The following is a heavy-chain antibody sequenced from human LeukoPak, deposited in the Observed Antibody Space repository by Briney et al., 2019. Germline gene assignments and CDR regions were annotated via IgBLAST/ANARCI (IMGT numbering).Heavy chain of an antibody. J-gene: IGHJ5*02. CDR1: GFTFSSYA. CDR3: ARGRREQLVETWFDP. V-gene: IGHV3-23*01. D-gene: IGHD6-13*01. Sequence: GGSLRLSCAASGFTFSSYAMSWVRQAPGKGLEWVSVISGSGGSTFYAGSVKGRFTISRDNSKNTLYLQMNSLRAEDTAVYYCARGRREQLVETWFDPWGQGTLVTVSS. CDR2: ISGSGGST.